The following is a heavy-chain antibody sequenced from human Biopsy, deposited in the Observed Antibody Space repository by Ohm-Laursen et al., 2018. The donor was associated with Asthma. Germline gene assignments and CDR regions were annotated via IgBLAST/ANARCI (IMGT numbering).Heavy chain of an antibody. J-gene: IGHJ4*02. CDR2: ISGSGGST. Sequence: SFRLSCAASGFTFSSYAMSWVRQAPGKGLEWVSAISGSGGSTYYADSVKGRFTISRDNSKNTLYLQMNSLRAEDTAVYYCAKDRDYDILTGPPGFDYWGQGTLVTVSS. CDR1: GFTFSSYA. CDR3: AKDRDYDILTGPPGFDY. D-gene: IGHD3-9*01. V-gene: IGHV3-23*01.